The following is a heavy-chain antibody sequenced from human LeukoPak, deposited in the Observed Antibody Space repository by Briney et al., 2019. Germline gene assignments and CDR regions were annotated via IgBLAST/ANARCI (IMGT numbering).Heavy chain of an antibody. CDR1: GFTFSSHA. V-gene: IGHV3-23*01. D-gene: IGHD2-15*01. CDR2: ISSTGGST. J-gene: IGHJ5*02. Sequence: GGSLRLSCAASGFTFSSHAMNWVRQAPGKGLEWVAIISSTGGSTYYTDSVKGRFTISRDNSKNTLYLQMNSLRSEDTAVYYCATRCCSGDDCYSWFDPWGQGTLVTVSS. CDR3: ATRCCSGDDCYSWFDP.